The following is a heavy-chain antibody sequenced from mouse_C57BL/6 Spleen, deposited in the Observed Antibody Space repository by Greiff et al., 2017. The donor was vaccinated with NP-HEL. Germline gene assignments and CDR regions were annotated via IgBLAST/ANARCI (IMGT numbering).Heavy chain of an antibody. CDR3: ARERAYYSNLFDY. Sequence: VQLQQSVAELVRPGASVKLSCTASGFNIKNTYMHWVKQRPEQGLEWIGRIDPANGNTKYASKFQGKATITADTSSNTAYLHLSSLTSEITAIYYCARERAYYSNLFDYWGQGTTLTVSS. J-gene: IGHJ2*01. D-gene: IGHD2-5*01. V-gene: IGHV14-3*01. CDR1: GFNIKNTY. CDR2: IDPANGNT.